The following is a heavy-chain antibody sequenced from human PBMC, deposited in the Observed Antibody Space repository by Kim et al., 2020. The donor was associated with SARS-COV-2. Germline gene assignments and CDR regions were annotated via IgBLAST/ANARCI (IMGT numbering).Heavy chain of an antibody. J-gene: IGHJ5*02. D-gene: IGHD6-13*01. V-gene: IGHV3-23*01. Sequence: GGSLRLSCAASGFTFSRYAMSWVRQAPGKGLEWVSVIGGGTTYYADSVKGRFTISRDNSKNTLYLQVNSLRAEDTAVYYCARLAAAGSPTWFDPWGQETLVTVSS. CDR3: ARLAAAGSPTWFDP. CDR1: GFTFSRYA. CDR2: IGGGTT.